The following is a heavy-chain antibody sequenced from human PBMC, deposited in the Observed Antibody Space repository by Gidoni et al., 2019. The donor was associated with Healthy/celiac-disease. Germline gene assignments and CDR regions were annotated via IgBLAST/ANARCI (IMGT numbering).Heavy chain of an antibody. CDR1: GFTFRSFG. CDR3: AKDSITIFGVVIPFSYFDY. J-gene: IGHJ4*02. Sequence: QVQLVESGGGVVQPGRSLRLSCAAYGFTFRSFGMHWVRQAPGKGLEWVAVISYDGSNKYYADSVKGRFTISRDNSKNTLYLQMNSLRAEDTAVYYCAKDSITIFGVVIPFSYFDYWGQGTLVTVSS. V-gene: IGHV3-30*18. D-gene: IGHD3-3*01. CDR2: ISYDGSNK.